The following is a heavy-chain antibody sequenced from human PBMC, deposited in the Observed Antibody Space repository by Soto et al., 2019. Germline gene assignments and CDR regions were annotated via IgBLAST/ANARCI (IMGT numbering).Heavy chain of an antibody. V-gene: IGHV1-69*13. J-gene: IGHJ6*02. CDR1: GGTFSAHA. Sequence: ASVKVSCKASGGTFSAHAIIWVRQAPGHGLEWMGGIIPISGTTYYTQKFQGRVTITADEPTSTAFMELSSLKSEDTAVFYCARGYCSGGNCYSGMDVWGQGTMVTVSS. D-gene: IGHD2-15*01. CDR3: ARGYCSGGNCYSGMDV. CDR2: IIPISGTT.